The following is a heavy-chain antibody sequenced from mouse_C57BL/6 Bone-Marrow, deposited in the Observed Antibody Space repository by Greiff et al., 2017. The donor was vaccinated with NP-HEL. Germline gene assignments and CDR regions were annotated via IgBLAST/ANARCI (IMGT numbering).Heavy chain of an antibody. Sequence: QVQLQQSGAELVRPGTSVKVSCTASGYAFTNYLIEWVQQRPGQGLEWVGVISPGRGGTNYNEKFKGKATLTADKSSSTAYMQLSSLTSEDSEVYFSARGSGLLRWGFAYWGQGTLVTVSA. CDR1: GYAFTNYL. CDR3: ARGSGLLRWGFAY. D-gene: IGHD1-1*01. J-gene: IGHJ3*01. CDR2: ISPGRGGT. V-gene: IGHV1-54*01.